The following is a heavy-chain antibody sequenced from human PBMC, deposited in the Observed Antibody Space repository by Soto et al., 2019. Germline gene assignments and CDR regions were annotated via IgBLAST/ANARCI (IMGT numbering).Heavy chain of an antibody. V-gene: IGHV3-48*01. CDR2: ISSSSSTI. Sequence: GGSLRLSCAASGFTFSSYSMNWVRQAPGKGLEWVSYISSSSSTIYYADSVKGRFTISRDNAKNPLYLQMNSLRAEDTAVYYCAREVSDSSLGITIFGVAQNWFDPWGQGTLVTVSS. J-gene: IGHJ5*02. CDR3: AREVSDSSLGITIFGVAQNWFDP. D-gene: IGHD3-3*01. CDR1: GFTFSSYS.